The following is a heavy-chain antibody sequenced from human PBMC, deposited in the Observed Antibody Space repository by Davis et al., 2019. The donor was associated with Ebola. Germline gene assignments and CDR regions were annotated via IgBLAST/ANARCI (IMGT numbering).Heavy chain of an antibody. CDR1: GYRFTSYW. V-gene: IGHV5-51*01. CDR2: IYPGDSDT. D-gene: IGHD6-13*01. Sequence: GESLKISCKGSGYRFTSYWIGWVRQMPGKGLEWMGIIYPGDSDTRYSPSFQGQVTISADKSISTAYLQWSSLKASDTAMYYCAKAAAAGAGYYQYYMDVWGKGTTVTVSS. J-gene: IGHJ6*03. CDR3: AKAAAAGAGYYQYYMDV.